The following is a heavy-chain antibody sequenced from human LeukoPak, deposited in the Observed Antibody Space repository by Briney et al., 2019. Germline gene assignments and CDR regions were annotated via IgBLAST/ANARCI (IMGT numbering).Heavy chain of an antibody. CDR1: GYTFTSYY. CDR2: INPSGGST. D-gene: IGHD4-23*01. Sequence: ASVNVSCKASGYTFTSYYMHWVRQAPGQGLEWMGIINPSGGSTSYAQKFQGRVTMTRNTSTSTVYMELSSLRSEDTAVYYCARDDRGYGGNSRNNWFDPWGQGTLVTVSS. V-gene: IGHV1-46*01. J-gene: IGHJ5*02. CDR3: ARDDRGYGGNSRNNWFDP.